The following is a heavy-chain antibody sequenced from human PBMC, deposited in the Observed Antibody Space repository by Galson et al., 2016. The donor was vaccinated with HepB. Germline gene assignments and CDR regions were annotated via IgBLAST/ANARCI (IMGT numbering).Heavy chain of an antibody. D-gene: IGHD2-2*01. CDR1: GLTFNDAW. CDR3: TTMLGYCSSTSC. J-gene: IGHJ4*02. CDR2: IKSKIDGGTR. Sequence: SLRLSCATSGLTFNDAWMTWVRQAPGKGLEWVGRIKSKIDGGTREYAEPVKGKFTISTDDSKNTVYLQMISLITEDTAVYYCTTMLGYCSSTSCWGQGTLVTVSS. V-gene: IGHV3-15*01.